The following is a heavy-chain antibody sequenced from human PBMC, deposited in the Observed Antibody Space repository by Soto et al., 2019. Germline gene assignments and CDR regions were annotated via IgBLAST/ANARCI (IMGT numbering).Heavy chain of an antibody. V-gene: IGHV4-31*03. CDR2: IYHTGST. CDR3: ARATGTLRSRNCDY. D-gene: IGHD1-1*01. J-gene: IGHJ4*02. Sequence: SGTLSLTCSVSGGSISTVGHYWTWIRQPLGKGLEWIESIYHTGSTYYSKSLRSRLTMSVDTSKSQFSLRLSSVTAADTAVYYCARATGTLRSRNCDYWGQGSLVTVSS. CDR1: GGSISTVGHY.